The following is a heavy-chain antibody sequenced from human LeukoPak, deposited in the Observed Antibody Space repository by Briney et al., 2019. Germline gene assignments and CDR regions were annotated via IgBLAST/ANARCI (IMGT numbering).Heavy chain of an antibody. Sequence: GASVKVSCKASGYTFTSYAMHWVRQAPGQRLEWMGWINAGNGSTKYSQKFQGRVTITRDTSASTAYMELSSLRSEDTAVYYCARDPQYDILTGSWFDPWGQGTLVTVSS. V-gene: IGHV1-3*01. CDR2: INAGNGST. CDR1: GYTFTSYA. CDR3: ARDPQYDILTGSWFDP. D-gene: IGHD3-9*01. J-gene: IGHJ5*02.